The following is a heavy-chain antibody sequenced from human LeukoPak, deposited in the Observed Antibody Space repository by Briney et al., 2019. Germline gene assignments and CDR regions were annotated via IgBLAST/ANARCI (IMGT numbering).Heavy chain of an antibody. J-gene: IGHJ5*02. CDR3: ARTVRLLEWLLPTEDWFDP. Sequence: ASVKVSCKASGYTFTGYYMHWVRQAPGQGLEWMGWINPNSGGTNYAQKFQGRVTMTRDTSISTAYMELSRLRSDDTAVYYCARTVRLLEWLLPTEDWFDPWGQGTLVTVSS. CDR2: INPNSGGT. CDR1: GYTFTGYY. D-gene: IGHD3-3*01. V-gene: IGHV1-2*02.